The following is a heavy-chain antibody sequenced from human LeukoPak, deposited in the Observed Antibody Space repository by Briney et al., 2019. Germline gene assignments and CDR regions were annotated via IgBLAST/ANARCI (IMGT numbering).Heavy chain of an antibody. V-gene: IGHV4-39*07. CDR1: GGSISSSSYF. J-gene: IGHJ4*02. CDR2: IYNSGST. CDR3: ARGHGKLDY. Sequence: PSETLSLTCTVSGGSISSSSYFWVWIRQPPGKRLGWIGSIYNSGSTYNNPSLKSRVTISVDTSKNQFSLKLSSVTAADTAVYYCARGHGKLDYWGQGTLVTVSS.